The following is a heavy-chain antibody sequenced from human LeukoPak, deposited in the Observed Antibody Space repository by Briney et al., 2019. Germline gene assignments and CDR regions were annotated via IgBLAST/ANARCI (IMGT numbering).Heavy chain of an antibody. CDR2: INPSSGST. CDR3: AREGEVIVTDNLFY. V-gene: IGHV1-46*01. J-gene: IGHJ4*02. Sequence: GASVKVSCKASGYTFTSYYMHWVRQAPGQGLEWMGIINPSSGSTNYAQMFQGRVTMTRDTSTRTVYMELSSLRSEDTAAYYCAREGEVIVTDNLFYWGQGTLVTVSS. D-gene: IGHD2-21*01. CDR1: GYTFTSYY.